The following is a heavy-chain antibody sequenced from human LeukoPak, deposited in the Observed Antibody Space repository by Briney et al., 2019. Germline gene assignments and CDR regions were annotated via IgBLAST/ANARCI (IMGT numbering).Heavy chain of an antibody. Sequence: GGSLRLSCAASGFTFRSYSMNWVRQAPGKGLEWVSSLSSSSSYIYYADSVKGRFTISRDNAKNSLYLQMNSLRAEDTAVYYCAREINSSGYYGWYFDLWGRGTLATVSS. V-gene: IGHV3-21*01. J-gene: IGHJ2*01. D-gene: IGHD3-22*01. CDR1: GFTFRSYS. CDR3: AREINSSGYYGWYFDL. CDR2: LSSSSSYI.